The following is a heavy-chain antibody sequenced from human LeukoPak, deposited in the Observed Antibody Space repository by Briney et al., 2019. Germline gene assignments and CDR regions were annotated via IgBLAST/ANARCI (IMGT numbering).Heavy chain of an antibody. CDR2: MNQDGSAT. D-gene: IGHD4-17*01. J-gene: IGHJ4*02. Sequence: GGSLTLSCAAPGFSFSNSWMTWVRQSPGKGLEWVANMNQDGSATYHVDSVKGRFTISRDNARNSLYLQMNSLRAEDTAVYYCARDPAYGALDYWGQGTLVTVSS. V-gene: IGHV3-7*01. CDR3: ARDPAYGALDY. CDR1: GFSFSNSW.